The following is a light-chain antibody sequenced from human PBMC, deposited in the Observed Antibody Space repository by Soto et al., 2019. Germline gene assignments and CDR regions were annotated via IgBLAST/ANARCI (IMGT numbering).Light chain of an antibody. CDR3: CSYAGSYTWV. J-gene: IGLJ3*02. CDR2: AVN. CDR1: SSDVGDYNY. V-gene: IGLV2-11*01. Sequence: QSVLTQPRSVSGSPGQSVTISCTGTSSDVGDYNYVSWYQQHPGKAPKLLIYAVNMRPSGVPDRFSGSKSGNTASLTISGLQAEDEADYSWCSYAGSYTWVFGGGTKLTVL.